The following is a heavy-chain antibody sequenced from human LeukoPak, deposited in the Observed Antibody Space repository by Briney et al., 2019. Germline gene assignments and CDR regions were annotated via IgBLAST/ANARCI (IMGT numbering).Heavy chain of an antibody. CDR2: IRYDGSNK. V-gene: IGHV3-30*02. D-gene: IGHD6-6*01. J-gene: IGHJ4*02. CDR1: GFTFSSYG. CDR3: ARGGPSPSSSVDY. Sequence: GGSLRLSCAAPGFTFSSYGMHWVRQAPGKGLEWVAFIRYDGSNKYYADSVKGRFTISRDISKNTLYLQMNSLRAEDTAVYYCARGGPSPSSSVDYWGQGTLVTVSS.